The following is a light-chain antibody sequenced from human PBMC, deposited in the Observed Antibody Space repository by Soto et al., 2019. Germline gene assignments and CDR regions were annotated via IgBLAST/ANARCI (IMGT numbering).Light chain of an antibody. CDR1: NTNIGAGYG. CDR3: QSYDSALSARYV. J-gene: IGLJ1*01. V-gene: IGLV1-40*01. Sequence: QSLLTPPPSLSVAPGQRVSICCSGSNTNIGAGYGVHWYQQRPGTAPKRLIVANTIRPSGVPDRLSASASGTSSTLAITGLLAEDEGDYYCQSYDSALSARYVFGAGTRSPS. CDR2: ANT.